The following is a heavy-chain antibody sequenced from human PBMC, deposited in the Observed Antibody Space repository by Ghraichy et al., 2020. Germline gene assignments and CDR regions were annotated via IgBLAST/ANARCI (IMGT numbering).Heavy chain of an antibody. CDR2: IIPIFGTA. J-gene: IGHJ5*02. CDR1: GGTFSSYA. V-gene: IGHV1-69*13. D-gene: IGHD5-18*01. Sequence: SVKVSCKASGGTFSSYAISWVRQAPGQGLEWMGGIIPIFGTANYAQKFQGRVTITADESTSTAYMELSSLRSEDTAVYYCARVDTAMGMYNWFDPWGQGTLVTVSS. CDR3: ARVDTAMGMYNWFDP.